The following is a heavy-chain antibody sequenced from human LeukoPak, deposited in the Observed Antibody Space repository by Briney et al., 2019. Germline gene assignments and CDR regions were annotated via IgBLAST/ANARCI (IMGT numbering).Heavy chain of an antibody. CDR3: AREGYYDSGSYYIV. Sequence: ASVKVSCKASGYTFTGYYIHWVRQAPGQGLEWMGWINPNSGGTKYAQKFQGRVTMTRDTSITTAYMELSRLRSDDTALYYCAREGYYDSGSYYIVWGQGTLVTASS. CDR1: GYTFTGYY. D-gene: IGHD3-10*01. CDR2: INPNSGGT. V-gene: IGHV1-2*02. J-gene: IGHJ4*02.